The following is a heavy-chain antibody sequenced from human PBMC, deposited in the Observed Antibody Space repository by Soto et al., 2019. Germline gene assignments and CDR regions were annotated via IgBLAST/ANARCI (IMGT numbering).Heavy chain of an antibody. Sequence: VQLVESGGGLVQPGGSLRLSCAASGFTFSNYWMHWVRQAPGKGLVWVSWINSDGSSTTYADSVKGRFTISRDNAKNTLYLQMNSLRAEDAAVYYCARGGPSYYYDSSGHRAKLDFWGQGTLVTVSS. J-gene: IGHJ4*02. V-gene: IGHV3-74*01. D-gene: IGHD3-22*01. CDR1: GFTFSNYW. CDR3: ARGGPSYYYDSSGHRAKLDF. CDR2: INSDGSST.